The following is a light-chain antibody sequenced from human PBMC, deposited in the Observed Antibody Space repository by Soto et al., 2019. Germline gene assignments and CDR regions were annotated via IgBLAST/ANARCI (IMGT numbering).Light chain of an antibody. V-gene: IGKV3-15*01. CDR2: GAS. Sequence: EIVMTQSPATMSVSPGERATLSCRASQSVGSNLAWYQQKPGQAPRLLIYGASTRATCIPARFSGSGSGTEFTLTISSLQSEDFAIYVFQQYNNWPPDRTFGQGTKVESK. J-gene: IGKJ1*01. CDR1: QSVGSN. CDR3: QQYNNWPPDRT.